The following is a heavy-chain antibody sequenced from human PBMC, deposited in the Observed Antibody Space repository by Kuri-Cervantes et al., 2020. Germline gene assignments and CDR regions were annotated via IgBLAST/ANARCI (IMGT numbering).Heavy chain of an antibody. Sequence: GESLKISCAASGFTFSNYWMIWIRQPPGKGLEWVSTIIGGGGVTEYADSVKGRFTISRDNAKNSVYLQMNSLRAEDTAMYYCTTGDRGRDTGEFDYWGQGTLVTVSS. D-gene: IGHD3-16*01. CDR3: TTGDRGRDTGEFDY. J-gene: IGHJ4*02. CDR1: GFTFSNYW. V-gene: IGHV3-21*01. CDR2: IIGGGGVT.